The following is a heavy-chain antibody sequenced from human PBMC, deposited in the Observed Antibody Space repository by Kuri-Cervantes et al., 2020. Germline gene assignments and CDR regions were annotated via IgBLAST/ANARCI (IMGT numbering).Heavy chain of an antibody. V-gene: IGHV3-48*02. Sequence: GGSLRLSCVASGFNLITYSMSWVRQAPGKGLEWVSYIDSGSYTMYYADSVKGRFTISRDNAKNSLFLQMNSLRDEDTAIYYCARDIYNFDYWGQGTLVTVSS. J-gene: IGHJ4*02. CDR2: IDSGSYTM. CDR1: GFNLITYS. CDR3: ARDIYNFDY. D-gene: IGHD4-11*01.